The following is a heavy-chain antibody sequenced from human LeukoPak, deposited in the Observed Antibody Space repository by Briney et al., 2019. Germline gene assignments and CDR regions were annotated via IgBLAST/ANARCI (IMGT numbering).Heavy chain of an antibody. D-gene: IGHD3-16*01. V-gene: IGHV4-59*11. CDR1: GGSISGHY. J-gene: IGHJ6*02. CDR2: IHYSGRP. CDR3: ARFGVDYDMDV. Sequence: SETLSLTCTVSGGSISGHYWTWIRQPPGKGLEWIGQIHYSGRPDYNPSLKSRVTISVDTSRNQLSLKVTSVTGADTAVYYCARFGVDYDMDVWGQGTTVTVSS.